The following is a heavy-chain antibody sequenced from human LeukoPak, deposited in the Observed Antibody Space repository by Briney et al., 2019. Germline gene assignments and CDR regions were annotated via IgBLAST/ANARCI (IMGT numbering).Heavy chain of an antibody. CDR2: IYPGDAGT. V-gene: IGHV5-51*01. Sequence: GESLTISCYGSAYSFSTNWIICVRHMPANCLEWMGNIYPGDAGTRYSPSFEGQVAISADKSISAAYLQWSSLKASETAMYYCARYFCHAEDAIRDSPDQWGQGTLVTVSS. D-gene: IGHD3-3*01. CDR3: ARYFCHAEDAIRDSPDQ. CDR1: AYSFSTNW. J-gene: IGHJ4*02.